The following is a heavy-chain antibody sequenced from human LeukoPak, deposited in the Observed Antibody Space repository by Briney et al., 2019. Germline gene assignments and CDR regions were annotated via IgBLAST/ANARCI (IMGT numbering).Heavy chain of an antibody. CDR1: GGSISSGSYY. Sequence: PSQTLSLTCTVSGGSISSGSYYWSWIRQPAGKGLEWIGRIYTSGSTNYNPSLKSRVTMSVDTSKNQFSLKLSSVTAADTAVYYCARGLSGAGTGYYMDVWGKGTTVTVSS. CDR2: IYTSGST. J-gene: IGHJ6*03. D-gene: IGHD6-19*01. CDR3: ARGLSGAGTGYYMDV. V-gene: IGHV4-61*02.